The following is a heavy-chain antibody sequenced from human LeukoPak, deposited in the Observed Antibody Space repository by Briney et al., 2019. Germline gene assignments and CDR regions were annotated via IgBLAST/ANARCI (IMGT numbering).Heavy chain of an antibody. CDR3: AKAEGSSTWYRGEYFQH. V-gene: IGHV3-23*01. D-gene: IGHD6-13*01. J-gene: IGHJ1*01. CDR1: GFTFSSYA. CDR2: ISISGGST. Sequence: PGGSLRLSCAASGFTFSSYAMSWVRQAPGKGLEWVSSISISGGSTYYTDSVKGRFTISRENSKNTLSLQMTSLRAEDTAIYYCAKAEGSSTWYRGEYFQHWGQGTLVTVS.